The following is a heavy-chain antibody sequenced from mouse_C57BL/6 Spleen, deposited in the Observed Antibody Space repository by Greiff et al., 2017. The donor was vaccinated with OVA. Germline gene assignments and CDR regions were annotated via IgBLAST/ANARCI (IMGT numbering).Heavy chain of an antibody. V-gene: IGHV1-82*01. CDR1: GYAFSSSW. CDR2: IYPGDGDT. Sequence: QVQLQQSGPELVKPGASVKISCKASGYAFSSSWMNWVKQRPGKGLEWIGRIYPGDGDTNYNGKFKGKATLTADKSSSTAYMQLSSLTSEDSAVYFCARGVVATSDYWGQGTTLTVSS. CDR3: ARGVVATSDY. J-gene: IGHJ2*01. D-gene: IGHD1-1*01.